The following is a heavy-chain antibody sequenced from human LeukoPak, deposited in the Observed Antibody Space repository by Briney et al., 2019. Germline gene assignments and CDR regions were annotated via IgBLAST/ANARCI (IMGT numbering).Heavy chain of an antibody. CDR2: INQDGSEK. CDR1: GLPFSNHW. CDR3: AREGYGDYHI. D-gene: IGHD4-17*01. Sequence: PGGSLRLSCAVSGLPFSNHWMTWVRQAPGKGLERVANINQDGSEKYYVDSVKGRFSISRDNAKSSLYLQMNSLRVEDTAMYFCAREGYGDYHIWGQGTILTVSS. V-gene: IGHV3-7*01. J-gene: IGHJ3*02.